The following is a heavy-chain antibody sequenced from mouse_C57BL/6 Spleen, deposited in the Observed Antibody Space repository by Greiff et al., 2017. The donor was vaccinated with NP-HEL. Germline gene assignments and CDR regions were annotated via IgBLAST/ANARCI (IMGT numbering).Heavy chain of an antibody. CDR1: GYTFTSYW. Sequence: QVQLKQPGAEPVKPGASVKVSCKASGYTFTSYWMHWVKQRPGQGLEWIGRIHPSDSVTNYNQKFKGKATLTVDKSSSTAYMQLSSLTSEDSAVYYCAISSDSTWFAYWGQGTLVTVSA. CDR3: AISSDSTWFAY. V-gene: IGHV1-74*01. J-gene: IGHJ3*01. CDR2: IHPSDSVT. D-gene: IGHD2-5*01.